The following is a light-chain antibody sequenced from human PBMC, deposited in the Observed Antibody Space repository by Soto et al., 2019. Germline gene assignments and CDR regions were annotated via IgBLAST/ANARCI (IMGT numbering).Light chain of an antibody. CDR2: GAS. V-gene: IGKV3D-15*01. Sequence: EIVMTQSPATLSVSPWERATLSFMASQTVSTSLAWYQQKPGRAPRLLIYGASSRATGIPDRFSGSGSGTDFTLTISGLQPDDSATYYCQQTYSPPATFGQGTKVDIK. J-gene: IGKJ1*01. CDR1: QTVSTS. CDR3: QQTYSPPAT.